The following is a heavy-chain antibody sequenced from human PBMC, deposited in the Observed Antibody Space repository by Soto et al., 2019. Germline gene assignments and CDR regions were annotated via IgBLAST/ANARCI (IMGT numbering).Heavy chain of an antibody. D-gene: IGHD4-17*01. CDR1: GGSISSYY. Sequence: SETLSLTCTVSGGSISSYYWSWIRQPPGKGLEWIGYIYYSGSTNYNPSLKSRVTISVDTSKNQFSLKLSSVTAADTAVYYCARDHYYGDYGYAFDIWGQGTMVTLSS. J-gene: IGHJ3*02. CDR2: IYYSGST. CDR3: ARDHYYGDYGYAFDI. V-gene: IGHV4-59*01.